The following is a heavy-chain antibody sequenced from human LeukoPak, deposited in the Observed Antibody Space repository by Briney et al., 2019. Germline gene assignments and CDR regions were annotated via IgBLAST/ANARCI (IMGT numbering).Heavy chain of an antibody. CDR3: ARPMGSGWASFDS. J-gene: IGHJ4*02. Sequence: ASVKVSCKASGYTFTGYYMHWVRQAPGQGLEWMGWINPNSGGTNYAQKFQGRVTMTSDTSASTADMELSGLRSEDTGIYYCARPMGSGWASFDSWGQGTLVTVFS. V-gene: IGHV1-2*02. CDR2: INPNSGGT. D-gene: IGHD6-19*01. CDR1: GYTFTGYY.